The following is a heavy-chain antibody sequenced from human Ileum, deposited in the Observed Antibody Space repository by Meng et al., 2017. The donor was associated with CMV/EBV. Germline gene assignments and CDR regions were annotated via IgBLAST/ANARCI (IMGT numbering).Heavy chain of an antibody. CDR1: RSTINGYV. J-gene: IGHJ4*02. CDR3: ASELRNSYYFDA. CDR2: SRSCDAAT. Sequence: QVLMESGATRVKTPRAPMKTSSKPARSTINGYVVDCWIRDPGQGVVWMGVSRSCDAATRSRQKLKARLTMTMDTSKSKVYVEMTNLRSVDTAVYYCASELRNSYYFDAWGQGTLVTVSS. V-gene: IGHV1-46*02. D-gene: IGHD2/OR15-2a*01.